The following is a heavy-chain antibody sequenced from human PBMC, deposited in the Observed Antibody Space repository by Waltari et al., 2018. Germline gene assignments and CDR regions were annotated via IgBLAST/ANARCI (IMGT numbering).Heavy chain of an antibody. V-gene: IGHV4-39*01. D-gene: IGHD6-13*01. CDR1: GGSISSGFHH. Sequence: RLLASGPGLAPLSETLSLTCTVSGGSISSGFHHWAWVRQSPETGREWMGSIYYKGTTFYNPSLQSRVTISIVTSKNQFSLELTSVTATDRATYYCARLGGSSRNWFAFDVWGLGTTVSVSS. J-gene: IGHJ3*01. CDR2: IYYKGTT. CDR3: ARLGGSSRNWFAFDV.